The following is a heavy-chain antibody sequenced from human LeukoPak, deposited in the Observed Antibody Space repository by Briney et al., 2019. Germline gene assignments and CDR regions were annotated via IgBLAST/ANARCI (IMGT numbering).Heavy chain of an antibody. V-gene: IGHV3-23*01. Sequence: GGSLRLSCAASGFTFSRYAMSWVRQAPGKGLEWVSSISGSGYYSYYADSVKGRFTVSRDNSKTTLYLQMNSLRADDTAVYYCAKGGPTGSNYFDFWGQGTLVTVSS. CDR2: ISGSGYYS. CDR1: GFTFSRYA. CDR3: AKGGPTGSNYFDF. D-gene: IGHD1-26*01. J-gene: IGHJ4*02.